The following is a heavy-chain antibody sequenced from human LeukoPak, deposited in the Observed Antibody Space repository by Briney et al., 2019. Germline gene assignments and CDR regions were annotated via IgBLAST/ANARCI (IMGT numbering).Heavy chain of an antibody. D-gene: IGHD3-22*01. CDR3: SRGMDSRKLGY. CDR2: IHPSGML. J-gene: IGHJ4*02. CDR1: GASFNSDDQY. V-gene: IGHV4-31*03. Sequence: SQTLSLTCTVSGASFNSDDQYWNWIRQSPGKGLEWIGSIHPSGMLYNNPSLESRVTMSRDTSKNQFSLNLNSVTAVETAVYFCSRGMDSRKLGYWGQGILVTVSS.